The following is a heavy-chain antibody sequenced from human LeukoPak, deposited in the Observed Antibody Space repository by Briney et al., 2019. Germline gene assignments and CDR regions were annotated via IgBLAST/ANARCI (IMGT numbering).Heavy chain of an antibody. CDR2: LTGSGGTT. V-gene: IGHV3-23*01. CDR1: GFTFSNYA. J-gene: IGHJ3*02. Sequence: AGGSLRLSCAASGFTFSNYAMSWVRQAPGRGLEWVSGLTGSGGTTYYADSVKGRFTISRDNSRSTLYLQTNSLRVEDTAVYYCAKPVAGSSLGAFDIWGQGTMVTVSS. D-gene: IGHD6-19*01. CDR3: AKPVAGSSLGAFDI.